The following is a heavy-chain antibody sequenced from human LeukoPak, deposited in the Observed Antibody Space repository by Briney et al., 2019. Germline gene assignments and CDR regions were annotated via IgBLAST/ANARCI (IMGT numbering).Heavy chain of an antibody. V-gene: IGHV1-69*08. CDR3: ARGKGFVGHFDY. Sequence: SVKVSCKASGGSFTSNTISWVRQAPGQGPEWVGRIIPILGTAEYAEKFKGRVTITADKSTSTAYMELSSLKSEDTALYYCARGKGFVGHFDYWGQGTLVTVS. CDR2: IIPILGTA. D-gene: IGHD2-15*01. J-gene: IGHJ4*02. CDR1: GGSFTSNT.